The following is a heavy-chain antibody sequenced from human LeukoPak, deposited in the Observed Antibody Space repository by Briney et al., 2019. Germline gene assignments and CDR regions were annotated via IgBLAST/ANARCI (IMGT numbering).Heavy chain of an antibody. CDR2: ISGSAYNT. Sequence: PGGSLRLSCAASGSTFSSYAMDWVRQAPGKGLEWVSTISGSAYNTYYADSVKGRFTISRDNSKNTLYLQMNSLRAEDTAIYYCAKDYPTGVPWGQGALVTVSS. CDR3: AKDYPTGVP. D-gene: IGHD1-14*01. J-gene: IGHJ5*02. V-gene: IGHV3-23*01. CDR1: GSTFSSYA.